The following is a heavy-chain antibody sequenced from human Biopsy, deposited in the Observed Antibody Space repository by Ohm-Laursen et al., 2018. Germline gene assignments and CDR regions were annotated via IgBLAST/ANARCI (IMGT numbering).Heavy chain of an antibody. V-gene: IGHV4-59*01. D-gene: IGHD5-12*01. J-gene: IGHJ3*02. CDR2: IYYSGST. CDR3: AGRPWPNAFDI. Sequence: TLSLTCPVSGDSISTYYWSWIRQPPGKGLEWIGYIYYSGSTNYNPSLKSRVTISVDTSRNQFSLKLSSVTAADTAVYYCAGRPWPNAFDIWGQGTMVTVSS. CDR1: GDSISTYY.